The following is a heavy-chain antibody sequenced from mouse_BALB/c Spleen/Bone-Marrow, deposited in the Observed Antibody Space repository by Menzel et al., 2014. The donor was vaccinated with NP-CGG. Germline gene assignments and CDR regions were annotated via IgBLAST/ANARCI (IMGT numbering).Heavy chain of an antibody. J-gene: IGHJ3*01. CDR3: ARLRGYSQAWFAY. CDR1: GYAFTNYW. D-gene: IGHD2-3*01. CDR2: IYPGSGNA. Sequence: QVHVKQSGAELVRPGTSVKISCKASGYAFTNYWLGWVKQRPGHGLEWIGDIYPGSGNAYYNEKFKGKATLTADKSSSTAYMQLSSLTSEDSAVYFCARLRGYSQAWFAYWGQGTLVTVSA. V-gene: IGHV1-63*01.